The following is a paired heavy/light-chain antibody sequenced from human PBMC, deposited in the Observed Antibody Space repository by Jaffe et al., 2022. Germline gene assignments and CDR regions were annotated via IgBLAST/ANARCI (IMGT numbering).Light chain of an antibody. J-gene: IGLJ3*02. V-gene: IGLV2-8*01. CDR2: EVS. Sequence: QSALTQPPSASGSPGQSVTISCTGTSSDVGGYNFVSWYQQHPGKAPKFMIYEVSKRPSGVPERFSGSKSGNTASLTVSGLQADDEADYYCGSYAGSNNWVFGGGTKLTVL. CDR3: GSYAGSNNWV. CDR1: SSDVGGYNF.
Heavy chain of an antibody. CDR2: INPNTGDT. V-gene: IGHV1-2*06. Sequence: QVQLVQSGAEVKKPGASVKVSCKASGYTFTVYRMHWVRQGPGQGLEWVGRINPNTGDTDYAQKFQGRVTLTRDTSISTAYMELTGLTSDDTAVYFCARDNLWGSDYWGQGTLVTVSS. D-gene: IGHD2-21*01. J-gene: IGHJ4*02. CDR3: ARDNLWGSDY. CDR1: GYTFTVYR.